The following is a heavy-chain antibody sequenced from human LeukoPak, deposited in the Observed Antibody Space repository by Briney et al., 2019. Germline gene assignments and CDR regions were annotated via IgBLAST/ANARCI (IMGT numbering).Heavy chain of an antibody. CDR3: ARDRNDFWSGYSDY. D-gene: IGHD3-3*01. CDR1: GGSISSYY. CDR2: IYTSGST. Sequence: PSETLSLTCTVSGGSISSYYWSWIRQPPGKGLEWIGRIYTSGSTNYNPSLKSRVTISVDTSKNQFSLKLSSVTAADTAVCYCARDRNDFWSGYSDYWGQGTLVTVSS. V-gene: IGHV4-4*08. J-gene: IGHJ4*02.